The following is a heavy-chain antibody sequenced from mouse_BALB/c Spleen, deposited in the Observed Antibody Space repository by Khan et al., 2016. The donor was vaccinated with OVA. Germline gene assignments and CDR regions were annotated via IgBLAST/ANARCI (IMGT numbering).Heavy chain of an antibody. CDR2: IWSDGST. Sequence: VQLQESGPGLVAPSQSLSITCTISGFSLTNYGVHWVRQPPGKGLEWLVVIWSDGSTTYNSALKSRLTINKDNSKSQVFLKMNSLQNDDTAMYFCARQPYYHYNVMDYWGQGTSVTVSS. D-gene: IGHD2-10*01. V-gene: IGHV2-6-1*01. CDR3: ARQPYYHYNVMDY. CDR1: GFSLTNYG. J-gene: IGHJ4*01.